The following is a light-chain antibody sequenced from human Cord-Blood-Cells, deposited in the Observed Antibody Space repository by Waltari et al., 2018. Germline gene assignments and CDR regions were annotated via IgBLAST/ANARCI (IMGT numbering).Light chain of an antibody. CDR2: GAS. J-gene: IGKJ4*01. Sequence: EIVLTQPPGTLSLSTGERATLSCRASPCVSSSYLAWYQQKPGQAPRLLIYGASSRATGIPDRFSGSGSGTDFTLTISRLAPEDFAVYYCQQYGSVPLTFGGGAKVEIK. V-gene: IGKV3-20*01. CDR1: PCVSSSY. CDR3: QQYGSVPLT.